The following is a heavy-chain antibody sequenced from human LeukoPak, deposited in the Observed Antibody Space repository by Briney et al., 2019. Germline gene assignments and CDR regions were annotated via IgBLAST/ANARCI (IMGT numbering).Heavy chain of an antibody. CDR2: IYYSGNT. Sequence: SETLSLTCSVSGGSISSSSYYWGWIHQPPGKGLEWIGSIYYSGNTYYNPSLKSRVTISVDTSKNQFSLKLSSMTAADTAVYYCARTPRDGYNSPYFDYWGQGTLVTVSS. J-gene: IGHJ4*02. CDR1: GGSISSSSYY. CDR3: ARTPRDGYNSPYFDY. V-gene: IGHV4-39*01. D-gene: IGHD5-24*01.